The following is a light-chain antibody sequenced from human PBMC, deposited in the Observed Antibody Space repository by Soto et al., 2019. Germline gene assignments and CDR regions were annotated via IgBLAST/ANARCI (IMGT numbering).Light chain of an antibody. CDR1: SGDVGYYNY. V-gene: IGLV2-8*01. Sequence: QSALTQPPFASGSPGQSVTISCTGTSGDVGYYNYVSWYQQHPGRAPKLMIYEVSERPSGVPARFSGSKSGNTAYLTVSGLQAEDEADYYCSSVAGGQFVFGTGTKLTVL. CDR2: EVS. J-gene: IGLJ1*01. CDR3: SSVAGGQFV.